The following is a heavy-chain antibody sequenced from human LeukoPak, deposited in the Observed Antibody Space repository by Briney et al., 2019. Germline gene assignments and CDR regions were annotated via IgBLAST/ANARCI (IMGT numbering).Heavy chain of an antibody. CDR3: ARDAVVALVWVY. V-gene: IGHV3-48*01. CDR2: ISSSSSTI. D-gene: IGHD2-2*01. J-gene: IGHJ4*02. CDR1: GFTLSSYR. Sequence: PGGSLTLSCVASGFTLSSYRMNWVRQPPGKGLEWVSYISSSSSTIYYADSVKGRYTISRDNAKNSLYLQMNSRRADDTAVYYCARDAVVALVWVYWGQGTLVTLSS.